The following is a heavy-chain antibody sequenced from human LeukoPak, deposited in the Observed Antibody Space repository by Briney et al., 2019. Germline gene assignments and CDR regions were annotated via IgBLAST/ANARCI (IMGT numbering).Heavy chain of an antibody. D-gene: IGHD3-22*01. CDR2: IYSGGST. V-gene: IGHV3-53*01. CDR1: GFTVSSNY. CDR3: ARLYYDSSGYYLGF. J-gene: IGHJ4*02. Sequence: PGGSLRLSCAASGFTVSSNYMSWVRQAPGKGLEWVSVIYSGGSTYYADSVKGRFTISRDNSKNTLYLQMNSLRAEDTAVYYCARLYYDSSGYYLGFWGQGTLVTVPS.